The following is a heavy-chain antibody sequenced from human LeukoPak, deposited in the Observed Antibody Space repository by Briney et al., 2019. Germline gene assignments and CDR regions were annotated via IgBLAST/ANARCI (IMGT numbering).Heavy chain of an antibody. CDR3: ARSYDRGYYFDY. D-gene: IGHD5-12*01. Sequence: ASVKVSCKASGYTFTGYYMHWVRQAPGQGLEWMGWINPNSGGTNYAQKFQGRVTMTRDTSISTAYMELSRLRSDDTAVYYCARSYDRGYYFDYWGQGTLVTVSS. J-gene: IGHJ4*02. CDR1: GYTFTGYY. V-gene: IGHV1-2*02. CDR2: INPNSGGT.